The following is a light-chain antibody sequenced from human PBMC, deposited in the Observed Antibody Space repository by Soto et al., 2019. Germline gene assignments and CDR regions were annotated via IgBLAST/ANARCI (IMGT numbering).Light chain of an antibody. CDR2: AAS. CDR1: QGIRSY. CDR3: QQLNSYPLT. V-gene: IGKV1-9*01. Sequence: DIQLTQSPSFLSASVGDTVTITCRASQGIRSYLAWYQQKSGKAPKFLIYAASILQSGVPSRFSGSGSGTEFTLRISSLQPEDFATYYCQQLNSYPLTFGQGTKLEI. J-gene: IGKJ2*01.